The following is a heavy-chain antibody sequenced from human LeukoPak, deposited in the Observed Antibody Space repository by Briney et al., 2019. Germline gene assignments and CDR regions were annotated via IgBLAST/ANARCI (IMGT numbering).Heavy chain of an antibody. J-gene: IGHJ4*02. Sequence: GGSLRLSCAASGFTFRTFAMIWVREPPGKGVEGVSSIFPSGGEIHYADSVRGRFTISRDNSKSTLSLQMDSLSAEDTAIYYCAAYKRGLLPFESWGQGTLVTVSS. V-gene: IGHV3-23*01. CDR3: AAYKRGLLPFES. CDR2: IFPSGGEI. D-gene: IGHD3/OR15-3a*01. CDR1: GFTFRTFA.